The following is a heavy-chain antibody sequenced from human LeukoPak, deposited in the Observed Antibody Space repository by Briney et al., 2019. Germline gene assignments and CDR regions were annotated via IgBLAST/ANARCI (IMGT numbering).Heavy chain of an antibody. J-gene: IGHJ5*02. V-gene: IGHV3-21*01. Sequence: GGSLRLSCAASGFTFSSHSMNWVRQAPGKGLEWVSSISSSSSYIYYADSVKGRFTISRDNAKNSLYLQMNSLRAEDTAVYYCAREQLGMITFGGVIALGQGTLVTVSS. CDR1: GFTFSSHS. CDR2: ISSSSSYI. D-gene: IGHD3-16*02. CDR3: AREQLGMITFGGVIA.